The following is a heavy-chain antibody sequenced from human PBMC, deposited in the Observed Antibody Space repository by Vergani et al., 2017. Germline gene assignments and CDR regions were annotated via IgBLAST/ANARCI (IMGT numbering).Heavy chain of an antibody. D-gene: IGHD2-21*02. V-gene: IGHV1-24*01. Sequence: QVQLVQSGAEVKKPGASVKVSCKVSGYTLTELSMHWVRQAPGKGLEWMGGFDPEDGETIYAKKFQGRVTMTEDTSTDTAYMELSSLRSEDTAVYYCATGSWDDCGGDCYSGFDYWGQGTLVTVSS. CDR3: ATGSWDDCGGDCYSGFDY. CDR1: GYTLTELS. J-gene: IGHJ4*02. CDR2: FDPEDGET.